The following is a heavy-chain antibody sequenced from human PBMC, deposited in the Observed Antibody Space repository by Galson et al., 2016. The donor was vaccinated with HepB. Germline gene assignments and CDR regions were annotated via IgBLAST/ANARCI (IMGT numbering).Heavy chain of an antibody. Sequence: SETLSLTCTVSGGSIRSHYWSWIRQPPGKGLEWIGNIYYSGSTNYNPSLKSRVTISVDTSKNQFSLMLSSVTAADTAVFYCARDSRFGAVLTPRADYWGQGTLVTVSS. J-gene: IGHJ4*02. D-gene: IGHD4-23*01. CDR1: GGSIRSHY. CDR2: IYYSGST. V-gene: IGHV4-59*11. CDR3: ARDSRFGAVLTPRADY.